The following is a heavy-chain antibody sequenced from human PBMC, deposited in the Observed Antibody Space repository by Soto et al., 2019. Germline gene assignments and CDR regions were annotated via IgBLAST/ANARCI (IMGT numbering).Heavy chain of an antibody. D-gene: IGHD2-15*01. Sequence: GGSLRLSCAASGFTFSSYWMSWVRQAPGKGLEWVANIKQDGSEKYYVDSVKGRLTISRDNAKNSLYLQMNSLRAEDTAVYYCAREPYCSGGSCYVGDAFDIWGQGTMVTVSS. CDR3: AREPYCSGGSCYVGDAFDI. CDR1: GFTFSSYW. CDR2: IKQDGSEK. V-gene: IGHV3-7*01. J-gene: IGHJ3*02.